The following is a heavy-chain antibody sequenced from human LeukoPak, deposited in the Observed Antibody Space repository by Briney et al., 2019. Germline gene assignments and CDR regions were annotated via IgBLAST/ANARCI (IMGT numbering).Heavy chain of an antibody. CDR2: ISSSSSYI. Sequence: GGSLRLSCGASGFTFSSYSMNWVRQAPGKGLEWVSSISSSSSYIYYADSVKGRFTISRDNAKNSLYLQMNSLRAEDTAVYYCARVEATTRPFDYWGQGTLVTVSS. CDR3: ARVEATTRPFDY. V-gene: IGHV3-21*01. J-gene: IGHJ4*02. D-gene: IGHD4-11*01. CDR1: GFTFSSYS.